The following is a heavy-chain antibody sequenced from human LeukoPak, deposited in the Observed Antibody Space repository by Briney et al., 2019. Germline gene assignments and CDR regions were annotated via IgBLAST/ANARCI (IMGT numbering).Heavy chain of an antibody. CDR3: AIGRDSATPNDY. Sequence: ASVKVSCKASGGTFSSYTISWVRQAPAQGLEWMGGIIPIYGTTNYARKFQGRVTITTDESTSTAYMELSSLRYEDTAVYYCAIGRDSATPNDYWGQGTLVTVSS. V-gene: IGHV1-69*05. D-gene: IGHD2-15*01. CDR2: IIPIYGTT. CDR1: GGTFSSYT. J-gene: IGHJ4*02.